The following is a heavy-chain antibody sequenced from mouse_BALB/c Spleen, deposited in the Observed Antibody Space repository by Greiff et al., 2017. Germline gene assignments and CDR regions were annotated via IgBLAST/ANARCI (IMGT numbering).Heavy chain of an antibody. J-gene: IGHJ2*01. CDR2: ISSGSSTI. D-gene: IGHD1-1*02. CDR3: ARNNYGGDY. V-gene: IGHV5-17*02. CDR1: GFTFSSFG. Sequence: EVQGVESGGGLVQPGGSRKLSCAASGFTFSSFGMHWVRQAPEKGLEWVAYISSGSSTIYYADTVKGRFTISRDNPKNTLFLQMTSLRSEDTAMYYCARNNYGGDYWGQGTTRTVSS.